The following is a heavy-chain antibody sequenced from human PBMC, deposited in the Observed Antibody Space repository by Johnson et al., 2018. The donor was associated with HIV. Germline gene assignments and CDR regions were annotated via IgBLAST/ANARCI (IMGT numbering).Heavy chain of an antibody. D-gene: IGHD6-19*01. Sequence: VQLVESGGGLVQPGGSLRLSCAASGFTFSSYAMHWVRQAPGKGLEYVSAISSNGGSTYYANSVKGRFTISRDNSKNTLYLQMNSLRAEDTAVYYCASTGYSSGWYWDAFDIWGQGTMVTVSS. CDR2: ISSNGGST. V-gene: IGHV3-64*01. J-gene: IGHJ3*02. CDR1: GFTFSSYA. CDR3: ASTGYSSGWYWDAFDI.